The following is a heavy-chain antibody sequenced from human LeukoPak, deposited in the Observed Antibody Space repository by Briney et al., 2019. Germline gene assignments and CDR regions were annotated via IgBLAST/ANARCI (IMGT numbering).Heavy chain of an antibody. CDR1: GYSFTKYW. CDR2: VYPGDSNT. J-gene: IGHJ4*02. V-gene: IGHV5-51*01. CDR3: VRQPPHSYGTGYFDY. Sequence: GESLKISCKASGYSFTKYWIGWVRQMPGKGLEWMGVVYPGDSNTRYSPSFQGRVTISADESISTAYLQWSSLRASDTALYYCVRQPPHSYGTGYFDYWGQGILVTVSS. D-gene: IGHD5-18*01.